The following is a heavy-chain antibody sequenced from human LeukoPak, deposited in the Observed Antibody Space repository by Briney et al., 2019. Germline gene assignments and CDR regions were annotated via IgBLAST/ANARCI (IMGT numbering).Heavy chain of an antibody. V-gene: IGHV1-2*06. CDR3: TRDRGYDYFFDY. J-gene: IGHJ4*02. Sequence: ASVKVSFKASGYTFTGYYMHWVRQAPGQGLEWMGRINLNSGGTNYAQKFQGRVTMTRDTSISTAYMELSRLRSDDTAVYYCTRDRGYDYFFDYWGQGTLVTVSS. D-gene: IGHD5-12*01. CDR2: INLNSGGT. CDR1: GYTFTGYY.